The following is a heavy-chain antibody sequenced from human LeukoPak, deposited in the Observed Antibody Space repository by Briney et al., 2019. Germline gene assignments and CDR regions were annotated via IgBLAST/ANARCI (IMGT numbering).Heavy chain of an antibody. D-gene: IGHD3-10*01. J-gene: IGHJ6*03. CDR3: ARVSPWGSGSYYNDYYYYMDV. Sequence: GGSLRLSCAASGFTFSDYYMSWIRQAPGKGLEWVSYISSSGSTIYYADSVKGRFTISRDNAKNSLYLQMNSLRAEDTALYYCARVSPWGSGSYYNDYYYYMDVWGKGTTVTVSS. CDR2: ISSSGSTI. V-gene: IGHV3-11*01. CDR1: GFTFSDYY.